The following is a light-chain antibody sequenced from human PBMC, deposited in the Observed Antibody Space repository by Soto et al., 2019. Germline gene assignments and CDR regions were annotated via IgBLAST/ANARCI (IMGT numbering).Light chain of an antibody. J-gene: IGLJ2*01. CDR3: LLSYGGGYVV. Sequence: QAVVTQEPSLTVSPGGTVTLTCGSNTGAVTSNHYPYWFQQKPGQAPKTLIYDTDNRHSWTPARFSGSLLGVKAALTLSDAQPEDEAYYYCLLSYGGGYVVFGRGTKLAVL. V-gene: IGLV7-46*01. CDR1: TGAVTSNHY. CDR2: DTD.